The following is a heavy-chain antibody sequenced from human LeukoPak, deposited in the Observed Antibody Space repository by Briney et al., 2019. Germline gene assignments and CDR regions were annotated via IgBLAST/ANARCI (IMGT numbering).Heavy chain of an antibody. Sequence: QPGGSLRLSCAASGFTFSSYAMHWVRQAPGKGLEWVAVISYDGSNKYYADSVKGRFTISRDNSKNTLYLQMNSLRAEDTAVYYCARAPYYYDSSGYSGGMDVWGQGTTVTVSS. CDR2: ISYDGSNK. J-gene: IGHJ6*02. CDR1: GFTFSSYA. D-gene: IGHD3-22*01. CDR3: ARAPYYYDSSGYSGGMDV. V-gene: IGHV3-30*04.